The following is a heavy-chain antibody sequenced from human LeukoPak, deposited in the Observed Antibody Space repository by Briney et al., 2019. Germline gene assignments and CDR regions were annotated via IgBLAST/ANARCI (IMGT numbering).Heavy chain of an antibody. J-gene: IGHJ4*02. V-gene: IGHV3-21*01. CDR2: ISSSSSYI. Sequence: GGSLRLSCAASGFTFSSYSMNWVRQAPGKGLEWVSSISSSSSYIYHADSVKGRFTISRDNAKNSLYLQMNSLRAEDTAVYYCARDRGSSWYVDYWGQGTLVTVSS. CDR1: GFTFSSYS. D-gene: IGHD6-13*01. CDR3: ARDRGSSWYVDY.